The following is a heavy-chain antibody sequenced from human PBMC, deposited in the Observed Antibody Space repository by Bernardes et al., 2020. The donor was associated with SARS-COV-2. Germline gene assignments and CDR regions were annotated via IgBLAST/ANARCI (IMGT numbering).Heavy chain of an antibody. J-gene: IGHJ5*02. CDR3: ARGDIVVVVAATTLPYWFDP. V-gene: IGHV4-34*01. CDR1: GGSFSGYY. D-gene: IGHD2-15*01. Sequence: LSLTCAVYGGSFSGYYWSWIRQPPGKGLEWIGEINHSGSTNYNPSLKSRVTISVDTSKNQFSLKLSSVTAADTAVYYCARGDIVVVVAATTLPYWFDPWGQGTLVTVSS. CDR2: INHSGST.